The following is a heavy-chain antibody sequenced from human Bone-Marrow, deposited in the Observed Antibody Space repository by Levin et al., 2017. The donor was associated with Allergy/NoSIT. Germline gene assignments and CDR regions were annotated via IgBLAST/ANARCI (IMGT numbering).Heavy chain of an antibody. CDR2: ISWNSGSI. V-gene: IGHV3-9*01. CDR3: ANKQWLVLIRELDRWFDP. J-gene: IGHJ5*02. CDR1: GFTFDDYA. Sequence: PGGSLRLSCAASGFTFDDYAMHWVRQAPGKGLEWVSGISWNSGSIGYADSVKGRFTISRDNAKNSLYLQMNSLRAEDTALYYCANKQWLVLIRELDRWFDPWGQGTLVTVSS. D-gene: IGHD6-19*01.